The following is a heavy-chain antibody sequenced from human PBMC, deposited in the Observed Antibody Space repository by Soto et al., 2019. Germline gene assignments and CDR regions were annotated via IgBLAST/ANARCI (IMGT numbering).Heavy chain of an antibody. D-gene: IGHD3-10*01. J-gene: IGHJ3*02. Sequence: QVQLRESGPGLVKTSETLSLTCTVSGGSISSYYWSWIRQPPGKGLEWIGYIYYSGSTNYNPSLKCRVTISVSTSKNLFSLKLSSVTAADTAVYYWARRYGSFFDIWGQGTMVTVSS. CDR2: IYYSGST. V-gene: IGHV4-59*08. CDR3: ARRYGSFFDI. CDR1: GGSISSYY.